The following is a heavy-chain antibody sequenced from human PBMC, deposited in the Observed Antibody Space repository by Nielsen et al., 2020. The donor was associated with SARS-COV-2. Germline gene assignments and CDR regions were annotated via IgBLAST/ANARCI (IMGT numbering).Heavy chain of an antibody. Sequence: ASVKVSCKASGYTFTSYGISWVRQAPGQGLEWMGWISAYNGNTNYAQKLQGRVTMTTDTSMSTAYMELRSLRSDDTAVYYCARATYVGGPDACDIWGQGTKVTVSS. D-gene: IGHD3-16*01. CDR1: GYTFTSYG. CDR2: ISAYNGNT. CDR3: ARATYVGGPDACDI. V-gene: IGHV1-18*01. J-gene: IGHJ3*02.